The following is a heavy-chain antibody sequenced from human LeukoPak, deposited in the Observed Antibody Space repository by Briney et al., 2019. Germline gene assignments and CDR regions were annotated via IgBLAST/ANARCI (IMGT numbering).Heavy chain of an antibody. D-gene: IGHD3-22*01. CDR2: IISSGSTI. Sequence: GSLRLSCAASGFTFSSYEMNWVRQAPGKGLEWVSYIISSGSTIYSADSVKGRFTISRDNAKNSLYLQMNSLRAEDTAVYYCARDTYYYDSSGYHIMDYWGQGTLVTVSS. J-gene: IGHJ4*02. V-gene: IGHV3-48*03. CDR1: GFTFSSYE. CDR3: ARDTYYYDSSGYHIMDY.